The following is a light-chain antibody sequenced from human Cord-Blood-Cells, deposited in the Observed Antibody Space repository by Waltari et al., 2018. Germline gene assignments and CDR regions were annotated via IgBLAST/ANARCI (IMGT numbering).Light chain of an antibody. J-gene: IGLJ1*01. CDR2: YDS. CDR1: NIGSKS. Sequence: SYVLTQPPSVSVAPGKTARITCGGNNIGSKSEHWYQQKPGQAPVLVIYYDSDRPSGIPERFSGSNSGNTATLTISRVEAGDEADYYCQVWDSSSDHLVFGTGTKVTVL. V-gene: IGLV3-21*04. CDR3: QVWDSSSDHLV.